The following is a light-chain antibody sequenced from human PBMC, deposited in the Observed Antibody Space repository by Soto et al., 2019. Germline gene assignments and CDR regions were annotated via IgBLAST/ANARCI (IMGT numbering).Light chain of an antibody. Sequence: DIQITQSPSTPSASLGDRVTLTFLASQNVENYLAWYQQKPGKAPKLLIYKASGLESGVPSRFGGSGYGTEFTLTISSLQSDDFATYYCQRYNTYSGTFGQGTKVDI. CDR3: QRYNTYSGT. J-gene: IGKJ1*01. V-gene: IGKV1-5*03. CDR2: KAS. CDR1: QNVENY.